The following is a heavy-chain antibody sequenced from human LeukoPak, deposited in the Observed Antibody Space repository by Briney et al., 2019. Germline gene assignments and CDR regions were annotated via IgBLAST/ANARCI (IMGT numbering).Heavy chain of an antibody. CDR1: GGTFSSYA. CDR3: ARHSTRRYYYYGMDV. Sequence: ASVKVSCKASGGTFSSYAINWVRQATGQGLEWMGWMNPNSGNTGYAQKFQGRVTMTRNTSISTAYMELSSLRSEDTAVYYCARHSTRRYYYYGMDVWGQGTTVTVSS. V-gene: IGHV1-8*02. CDR2: MNPNSGNT. J-gene: IGHJ6*02.